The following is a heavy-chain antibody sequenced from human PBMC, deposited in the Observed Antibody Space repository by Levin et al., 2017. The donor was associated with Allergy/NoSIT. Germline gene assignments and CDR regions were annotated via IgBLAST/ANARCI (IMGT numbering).Heavy chain of an antibody. J-gene: IGHJ4*02. CDR1: GYTFISYY. CDR3: ARDLYYDSSGYYGGGDY. V-gene: IGHV1-46*01. CDR2: INPSDANT. D-gene: IGHD3-22*01. Sequence: ASVKVSCKASGYTFISYYMHWVRQAPGQGLEWMGIINPSDANTNYAQKFQGRVTLTRDTSTSTVYMELSSLRSEDTAVYYCARDLYYDSSGYYGGGDYWGQGTLVTVSS.